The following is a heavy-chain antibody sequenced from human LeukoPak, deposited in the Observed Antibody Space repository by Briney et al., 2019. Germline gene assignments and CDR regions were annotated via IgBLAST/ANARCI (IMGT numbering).Heavy chain of an antibody. CDR2: ISSSSSYT. D-gene: IGHD5-12*01. J-gene: IGHJ5*02. Sequence: PGGSLRLSCAASGFTFSDYYMSWIRQAPGKGLEWVSYISSSSSYTNYADSVKGRFTISRDNAKNSLYLQMNSLKTEDTAVYYCTTVVHGYSGYDYQPGRRFDPWGQGTLVTVSS. V-gene: IGHV3-11*05. CDR3: TTVVHGYSGYDYQPGRRFDP. CDR1: GFTFSDYY.